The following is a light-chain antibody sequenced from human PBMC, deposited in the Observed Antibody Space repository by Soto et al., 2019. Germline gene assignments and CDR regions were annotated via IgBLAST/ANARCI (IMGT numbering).Light chain of an antibody. CDR2: GAS. V-gene: IGKV3D-15*01. CDR3: QQYNNWPI. J-gene: IGKJ4*01. Sequence: EIVMTQSPATLSVSPGERATLSCRASQSVSSNLAWYQQKPGQAPRLLIYGASIRATGIPARFSGSGSGTECTLTISSLQSEDCAVDYCQQYNNWPIFGGGTKVEIK. CDR1: QSVSSN.